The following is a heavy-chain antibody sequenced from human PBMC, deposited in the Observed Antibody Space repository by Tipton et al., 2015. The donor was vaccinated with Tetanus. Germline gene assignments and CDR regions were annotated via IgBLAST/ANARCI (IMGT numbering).Heavy chain of an antibody. CDR1: GGSVSNGSYY. Sequence: LRLSCTVSGGSVSNGSYYWNWIRQPAGKGLEWIGRIYSSGTTNYDPSLRGRVTMSIDTSKNRFSLKLDSVTAADTAIYYCARMGFTYGQVVYWGQGTLVTVAS. CDR2: IYSSGTT. V-gene: IGHV4-61*02. CDR3: ARMGFTYGQVVY. J-gene: IGHJ4*02. D-gene: IGHD5-18*01.